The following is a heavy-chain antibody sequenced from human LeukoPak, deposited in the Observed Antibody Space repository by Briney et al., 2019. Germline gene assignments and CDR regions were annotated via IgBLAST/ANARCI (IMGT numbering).Heavy chain of an antibody. J-gene: IGHJ4*02. V-gene: IGHV4-61*01. D-gene: IGHD6-25*01. Sequence: SETLSLTCTVSGDSVSSGSYYWSWIRQPPGKGLEWIGYIYYSGSINYNPSLKSRVTISVDTSKNQLSPEVRSVTAADTAMYFSTTVVWEKAAIDYCGQGTLVTVSS. CDR2: IYYSGSI. CDR3: TTVVWEKAAIDY. CDR1: GDSVSSGSYY.